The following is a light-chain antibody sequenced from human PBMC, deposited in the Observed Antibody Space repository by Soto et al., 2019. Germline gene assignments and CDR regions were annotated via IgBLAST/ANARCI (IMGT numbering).Light chain of an antibody. J-gene: IGKJ2*01. V-gene: IGKV3-11*01. CDR3: LQRAIWPYT. Sequence: EIVLTQSPATLSLSPGEGATLSCRASQSVSSYLAWYQQKPGQAPRLLIYGASNRATGIPARFSGSGSGTDFSLTISSLEPEDFAVYYCLQRAIWPYTFGQGTKLEIK. CDR1: QSVSSY. CDR2: GAS.